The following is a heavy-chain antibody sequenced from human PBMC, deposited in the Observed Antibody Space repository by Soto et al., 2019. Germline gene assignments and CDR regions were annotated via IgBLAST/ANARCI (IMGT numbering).Heavy chain of an antibody. V-gene: IGHV3-30-3*01. CDR2: ISYDGSNK. CDR1: GFTFSSYA. CDR3: TAAIAGAGTLSDYYYYGMAV. J-gene: IGHJ6*02. D-gene: IGHD6-13*01. Sequence: QVQLVESGGGVVQPGRSLRLSCAASGFTFSSYAMHWVRQAPGKGLEWVAGISYDGSNKYYADSVKGRFTISRDNSKNTLYLKMNSLRADDTAVYYCTAAIAGAGTLSDYYYYGMAVWGQGSTVTVCS.